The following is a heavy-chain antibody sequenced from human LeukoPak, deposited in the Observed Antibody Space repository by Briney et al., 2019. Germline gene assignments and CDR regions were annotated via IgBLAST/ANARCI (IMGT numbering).Heavy chain of an antibody. CDR1: TGSFSGYY. V-gene: IGHV4-34*01. Sequence: SETLSLTCAVYTGSFSGYYWTWIRQPPGKGLEWIGEINHSGSTNCNPSLESRITLSVDTSKNQFSLKVGSVTAADTAIYYCARNRADGSGTYYERNPLNFDYWGQGTLVTVSS. J-gene: IGHJ4*01. D-gene: IGHD3-10*01. CDR2: INHSGST. CDR3: ARNRADGSGTYYERNPLNFDY.